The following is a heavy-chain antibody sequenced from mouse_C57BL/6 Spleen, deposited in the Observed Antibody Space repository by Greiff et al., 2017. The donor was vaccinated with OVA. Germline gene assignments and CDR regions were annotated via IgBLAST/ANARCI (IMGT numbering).Heavy chain of an antibody. CDR1: GFTFSSYT. J-gene: IGHJ2*01. D-gene: IGHD2-5*01. Sequence: EVKLMESGGGLVKPGGSLKLSCAASGFTFSSYTMSWVRQTPEKRLEWVATISGGGGNTYYPDSVKGRFTISRDNAKNALYLQMSSLRSEDTALYYCAGGAYYSNLFDYWGQGTTLTVSS. CDR2: ISGGGGNT. CDR3: AGGAYYSNLFDY. V-gene: IGHV5-9*01.